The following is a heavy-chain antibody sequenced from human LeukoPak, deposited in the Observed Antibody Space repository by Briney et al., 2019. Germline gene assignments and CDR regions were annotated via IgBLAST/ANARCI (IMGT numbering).Heavy chain of an antibody. CDR2: INSSGGTT. CDR3: ARGGQRGWGSSDY. V-gene: IGHV1-46*01. D-gene: IGHD3-16*01. J-gene: IGHJ4*02. Sequence: ASVRVSCKASGYTFTSHYIHWVRQAPGQGLEWMGIINSSGGTTSSAQKFQGRVTMTRDTSTSTVYMELSSLRSEDTAMYYCARGGQRGWGSSDYWGQGTLVTVSS. CDR1: GYTFTSHY.